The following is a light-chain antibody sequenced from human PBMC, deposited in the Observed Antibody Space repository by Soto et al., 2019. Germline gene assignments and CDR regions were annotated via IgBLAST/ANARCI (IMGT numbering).Light chain of an antibody. CDR1: QNINTW. CDR2: KAS. J-gene: IGKJ4*01. Sequence: DIQMTQSPSTLSASVGDRVTITCRASQNINTWLAWYQQKPGKAPYLLIYKASNLQSGVPSRFSGSASGTECTLTITSLQPDDIATYYCQQYEAYPLTYGGGTKVEI. V-gene: IGKV1-5*03. CDR3: QQYEAYPLT.